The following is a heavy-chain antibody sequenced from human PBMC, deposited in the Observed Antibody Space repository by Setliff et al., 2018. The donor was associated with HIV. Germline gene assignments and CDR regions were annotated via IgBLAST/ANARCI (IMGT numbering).Heavy chain of an antibody. D-gene: IGHD5-18*01. CDR3: ARMYSGYSYGSYYYYMDV. Sequence: SETLSLTCTVSGGSISSYYWSWIRQPPGKGLEWIGYIYYSGSTKYNPSLKSRVTISVDTSKNQFSLKLSSVTAADTAVYYCARMYSGYSYGSYYYYMDVWGKGTTVTVSS. CDR1: GGSISSYY. J-gene: IGHJ6*03. V-gene: IGHV4-59*08. CDR2: IYYSGST.